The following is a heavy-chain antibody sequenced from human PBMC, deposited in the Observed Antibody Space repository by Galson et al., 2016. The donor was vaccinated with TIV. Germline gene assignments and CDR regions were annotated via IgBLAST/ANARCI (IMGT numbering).Heavy chain of an antibody. J-gene: IGHJ4*02. CDR1: GYTLSRLA. CDR3: VTAIYSSSDYYNFDY. Sequence: SVKVSCKVSGYTLSRLAMHWVRQAPGKGPDWMGWFNPEKGKTYFSQKFQGRVTMTRDISTNIANMELRSLRSEDTAVYYCVTAIYSSSDYYNFDYWGQGTLVTVSS. D-gene: IGHD3-22*01. V-gene: IGHV1-24*01. CDR2: FNPEKGKT.